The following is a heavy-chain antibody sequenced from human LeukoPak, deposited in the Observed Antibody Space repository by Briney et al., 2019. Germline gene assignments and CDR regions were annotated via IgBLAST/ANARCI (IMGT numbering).Heavy chain of an antibody. V-gene: IGHV4-34*01. CDR1: GGSFSGYY. D-gene: IGHD3-10*01. Sequence: PSETLSLTCAVYGGSFSGYYWSWIRQPPGKGLEWIGEINHSGSTNHNPSLKSRVTISVDTSKNRFSLKLTSVTAADTAVYYCARGSMVRGVIIPDWGQGTLVTVSS. J-gene: IGHJ4*02. CDR2: INHSGST. CDR3: ARGSMVRGVIIPD.